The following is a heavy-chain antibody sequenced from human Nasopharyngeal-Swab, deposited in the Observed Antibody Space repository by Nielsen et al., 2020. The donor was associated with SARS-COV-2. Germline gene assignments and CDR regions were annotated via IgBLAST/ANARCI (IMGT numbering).Heavy chain of an antibody. CDR1: GFTFSNAW. J-gene: IGHJ4*02. V-gene: IGHV3-15*01. CDR3: ATSGSYVRY. Sequence: ETLSLTCAASGFTFSNAWMSWVRQAPGKGLEWVGRIKSKTDGGTTDYAAPVKGRFTISRDDSKNTLYLQMNSLKTEDTAVYYCATSGSYVRYWGQGTLVTVSS. CDR2: IKSKTDGGTT. D-gene: IGHD1-26*01.